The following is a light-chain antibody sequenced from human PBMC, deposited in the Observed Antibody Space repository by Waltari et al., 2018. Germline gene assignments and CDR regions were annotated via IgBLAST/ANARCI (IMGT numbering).Light chain of an antibody. CDR3: AAWDDSLSGHVA. V-gene: IGLV1-47*01. J-gene: IGLJ2*01. Sequence: QSVLTQSPSASGTPGQRVTISCSGSSSNIGSNNIHWYQQLPGTAPKLLIYGNNQRPSGVPDRISGSKSRTSASLAISGLRSEDEADYYCAAWDDSLSGHVAFGGGTKVTVL. CDR2: GNN. CDR1: SSNIGSNN.